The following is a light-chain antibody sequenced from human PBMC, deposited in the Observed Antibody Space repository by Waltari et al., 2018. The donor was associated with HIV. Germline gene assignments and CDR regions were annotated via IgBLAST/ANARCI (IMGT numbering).Light chain of an antibody. Sequence: QSALTQPASVSGSPGQSITISCTGAISNIGTSKYVSWYLQRPGKAPQIIIYEVTNRPSGVSDRFSGSKSGNPASLTISRLQPEDEAVYFCNSFTNSGTLEFGGGTKLTVL. J-gene: IGLJ3*02. CDR1: ISNIGTSKY. CDR3: NSFTNSGTLE. CDR2: EVT. V-gene: IGLV2-14*01.